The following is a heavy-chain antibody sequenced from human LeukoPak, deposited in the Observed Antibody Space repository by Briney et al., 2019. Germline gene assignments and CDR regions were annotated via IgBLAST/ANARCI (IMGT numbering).Heavy chain of an antibody. Sequence: ASVKLSCKASGYTFTSYYMHWVRQAPGQGLEWMGWINPNSGGTNYAQKFQGRVTMTRDTSISTAYMELSKLRSDDTAVYYCARDQVATGVPAVYYYYGMDVWGQGTTVTVSS. CDR1: GYTFTSYY. CDR2: INPNSGGT. CDR3: ARDQVATGVPAVYYYYGMDV. J-gene: IGHJ6*02. D-gene: IGHD5-12*01. V-gene: IGHV1-2*02.